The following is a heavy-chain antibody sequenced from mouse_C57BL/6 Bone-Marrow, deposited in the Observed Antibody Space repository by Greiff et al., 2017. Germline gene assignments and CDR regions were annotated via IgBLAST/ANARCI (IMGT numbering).Heavy chain of an antibody. CDR2: IWSGGST. Sequence: VQRVESGPGLVQPSQSLSITCTVSGFSLTSYGVHWVRQSPGKGLEWLGVIWSGGSTDYNAAFISRLSISKDNSKSQVFFKMNSLQADDTAIYYCATIWSVYAMDYWGQGTSVTVSS. J-gene: IGHJ4*01. CDR1: GFSLTSYG. CDR3: ATIWSVYAMDY. V-gene: IGHV2-2*01. D-gene: IGHD1-1*02.